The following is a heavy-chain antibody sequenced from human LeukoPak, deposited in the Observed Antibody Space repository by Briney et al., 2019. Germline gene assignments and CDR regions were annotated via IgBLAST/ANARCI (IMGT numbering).Heavy chain of an antibody. CDR1: GGSISSSNW. V-gene: IGHV4-4*02. D-gene: IGHD5-24*01. Sequence: PSETLSLTCAVSGGSISSSNWWSWVRQPPGKGLEWIGYIYYTGSTNYNPSLKSRVTISVDTSKNQFSLRLSSVTAADTAVYYCARDSGGYNRLDYWGQGTLVTVSS. J-gene: IGHJ4*02. CDR2: IYYTGST. CDR3: ARDSGGYNRLDY.